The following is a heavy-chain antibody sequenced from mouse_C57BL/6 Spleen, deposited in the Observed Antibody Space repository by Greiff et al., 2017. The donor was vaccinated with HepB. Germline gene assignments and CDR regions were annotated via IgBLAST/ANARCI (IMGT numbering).Heavy chain of an antibody. CDR2: INPYNGGT. J-gene: IGHJ2*01. V-gene: IGHV1-19*01. D-gene: IGHD2-4*01. CDR1: GYTFTDYY. Sequence: EVQLQQSGPVLVKPGASVKMSCKASGYTFTDYYMNWVKQSHGKSLEWIGVINPYNGGTSYNQKFKDKATLTVDKSSSTAYMELNSLTSEDSAVYYCAGEITTLFDYWGQGTTLTVSS. CDR3: AGEITTLFDY.